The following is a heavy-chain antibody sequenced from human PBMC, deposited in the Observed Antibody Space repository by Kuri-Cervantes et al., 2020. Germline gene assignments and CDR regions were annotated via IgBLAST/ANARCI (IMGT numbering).Heavy chain of an antibody. CDR1: GGTISSYY. D-gene: IGHD6-19*01. V-gene: IGHV4-59*01. J-gene: IGHJ5*02. CDR3: ATLYSSGWYFDP. CDR2: IYYSGST. Sequence: ESLKISCTVSGGTISSYYWSWIRQPPGKGLEWIGYIYYSGSTNYNPSLKSRVTISVDTSKNQFSLKLTSVTAADTAVYYCATLYSSGWYFDPWGQGTLVTVSS.